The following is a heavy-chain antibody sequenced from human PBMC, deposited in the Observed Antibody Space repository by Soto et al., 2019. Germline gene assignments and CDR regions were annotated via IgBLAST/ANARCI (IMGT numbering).Heavy chain of an antibody. J-gene: IGHJ6*04. CDR3: ARHGYEYSGYDPMGGEDV. V-gene: IGHV4-59*08. D-gene: IGHD5-12*01. CDR1: GGSISSYY. CDR2: IYYSGST. Sequence: SETLSLTCTVSGGSISSYYWSWIRQPPGKGLEWIGYIYYSGSTNYNPSLKSRVTISVDTSKNQFSLKLSSVTAADTAVYYCARHGYEYSGYDPMGGEDVWGKGTTVTVSS.